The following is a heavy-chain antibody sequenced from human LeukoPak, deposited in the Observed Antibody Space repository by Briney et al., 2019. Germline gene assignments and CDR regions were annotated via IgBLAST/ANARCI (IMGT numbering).Heavy chain of an antibody. Sequence: GASVKVSCKASGYTFTSYAMHWVRQAPGQGLEWMGWINAGNGNTKYSQKFQGRVTITRDTSASTAYMVLSSLRSEDTAVYYCAGVASVAATADHVSWFDPWGQGTLVTVSS. J-gene: IGHJ5*02. CDR1: GYTFTSYA. CDR2: INAGNGNT. V-gene: IGHV1-3*01. CDR3: AGVASVAATADHVSWFDP. D-gene: IGHD2-15*01.